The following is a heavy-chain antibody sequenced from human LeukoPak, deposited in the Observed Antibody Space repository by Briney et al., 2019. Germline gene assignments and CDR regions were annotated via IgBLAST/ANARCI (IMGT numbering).Heavy chain of an antibody. CDR3: ARDALSRTADY. J-gene: IGHJ4*02. Sequence: PGGSLRLSCAASGFTFSSYWMSWVRQAPGKGLEWVGNIKQDGSETYFVDSVKGRFTISRDNAKNSLYLQMNSLRAGDTAVYYCARDALSRTADYWGQGTLVTVSS. CDR1: GFTFSSYW. D-gene: IGHD1-1*01. CDR2: IKQDGSET. V-gene: IGHV3-7*01.